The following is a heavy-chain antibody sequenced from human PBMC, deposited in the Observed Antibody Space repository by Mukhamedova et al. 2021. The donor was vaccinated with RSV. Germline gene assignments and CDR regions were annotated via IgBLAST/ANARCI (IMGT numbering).Heavy chain of an antibody. V-gene: IGHV3-7*01. J-gene: IGHJ3*02. D-gene: IGHD3-10*01. Sequence: VRQAPGKGLEWVANIKQDGSEKYYVDSVKGRFTISRDNAKNSLYLQMNSLRAEDTAVYYCARDGGSGTNAFDIWGQGTMVTDSS. CDR3: ARDGGSGTNAFDI. CDR2: IKQDGSEK.